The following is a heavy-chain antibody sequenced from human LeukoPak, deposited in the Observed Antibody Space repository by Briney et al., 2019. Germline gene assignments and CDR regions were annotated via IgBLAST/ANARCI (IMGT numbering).Heavy chain of an antibody. CDR1: GYTFTGYY. Sequence: GASVKVSCKASGYTFTGYYMHWVRQAPGQGLEWMGWINPNSGDTNYAQKFQGRVTMTRDTSISTAYMELSRLRSDDTAVYYCARVRNYYDSSGFNYWGQGTLVTVSS. CDR2: INPNSGDT. J-gene: IGHJ4*02. CDR3: ARVRNYYDSSGFNY. D-gene: IGHD3-22*01. V-gene: IGHV1-2*02.